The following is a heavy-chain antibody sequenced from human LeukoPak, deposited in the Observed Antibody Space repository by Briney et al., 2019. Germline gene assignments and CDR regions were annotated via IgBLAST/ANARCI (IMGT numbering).Heavy chain of an antibody. CDR2: ISGSGGST. D-gene: IGHD3-10*01. V-gene: IGHV3-23*01. J-gene: IGHJ4*02. Sequence: GGSLRLSCAASGFTFSSYAMSWVRRAPGKGLGWVSAISGSGGSTYYADSVKGRFTISRDNSKNTLYLQMNSLRAEDTAVYYCAKAYGSGSYSFDYWGQGTLVTVSS. CDR3: AKAYGSGSYSFDY. CDR1: GFTFSSYA.